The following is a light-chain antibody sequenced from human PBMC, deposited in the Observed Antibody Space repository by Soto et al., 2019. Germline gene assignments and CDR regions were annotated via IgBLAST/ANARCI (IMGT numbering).Light chain of an antibody. CDR1: NSVVGGYNY. V-gene: IGLV2-11*01. Sequence: QSVPEQPPPRAGAPGQAVPISCTGTNSVVGGYNYVSWCQQHPGKAPKLMIYDVSKRPSGVPDRFSGSKSGNTASLTISGLQAEDEADYYCCSYAGSYTRVFGTGTKVTVL. CDR2: DVS. CDR3: CSYAGSYTRV. J-gene: IGLJ1*01.